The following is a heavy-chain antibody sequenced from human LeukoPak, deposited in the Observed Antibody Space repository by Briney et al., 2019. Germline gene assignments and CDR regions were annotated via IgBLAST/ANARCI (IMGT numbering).Heavy chain of an antibody. D-gene: IGHD2-2*01. Sequence: GASVKVSCKASGYTFTGYYMHWVRQAPGQGLEWMGWINPNSGGTNYAQKLQGRVTMTTDTSTSTAYMELRSLRSDDTAVYYCARDTCDLGYCSSTSQLEDWFDPWGQGTLVTVSS. J-gene: IGHJ5*02. V-gene: IGHV1-2*02. CDR2: INPNSGGT. CDR3: ARDTCDLGYCSSTSQLEDWFDP. CDR1: GYTFTGYY.